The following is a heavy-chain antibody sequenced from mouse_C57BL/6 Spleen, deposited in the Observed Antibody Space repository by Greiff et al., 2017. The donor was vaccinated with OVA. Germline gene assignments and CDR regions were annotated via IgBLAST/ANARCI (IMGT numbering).Heavy chain of an antibody. J-gene: IGHJ4*01. CDR1: GFSLTSYG. D-gene: IGHD2-2*01. CDR3: ATTMVTTRDYYAMDY. Sequence: QVQLQQSGPGLVQPSQSLSITCTVSGFSLTSYGVHWVRQSPGKGLEWLGVIWSGGSTDYNAAFISSLSPRKDNSKSQVFFKMNSLQADDTAIYYGATTMVTTRDYYAMDYWGQGTSVTVSS. CDR2: IWSGGST. V-gene: IGHV2-2*01.